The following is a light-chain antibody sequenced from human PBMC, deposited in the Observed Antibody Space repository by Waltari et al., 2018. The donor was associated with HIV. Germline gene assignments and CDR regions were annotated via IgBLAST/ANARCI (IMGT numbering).Light chain of an antibody. CDR1: QSVLYSSNNKNY. CDR2: WAS. V-gene: IGKV4-1*01. CDR3: QQYYSTPYT. J-gene: IGKJ2*01. Sequence: DIVMTQSPDSLAVSLGERATINCKSSQSVLYSSNNKNYLAWYQQKPGQRPKLLIYWASTREAGVPDRFRRGGSGTDFTLTISSLQAEDVAVYYCQQYYSTPYTVGQGTKLEIK.